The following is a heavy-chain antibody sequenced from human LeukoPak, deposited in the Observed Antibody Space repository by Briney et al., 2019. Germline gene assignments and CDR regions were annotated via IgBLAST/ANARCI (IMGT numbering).Heavy chain of an antibody. V-gene: IGHV3-21*01. CDR2: ITSTSSYV. D-gene: IGHD5-12*01. CDR1: GFTFSTYN. Sequence: GGSLRLSCEASGFTFSTYNMNWVRQAPGKRLEWVSSITSTSSYVFYADSVKGRFTISRDNAKNSLYLQINSLRAEDTAVYYCASIVYSGYDSNDYWGQGTLVTVSS. CDR3: ASIVYSGYDSNDY. J-gene: IGHJ4*02.